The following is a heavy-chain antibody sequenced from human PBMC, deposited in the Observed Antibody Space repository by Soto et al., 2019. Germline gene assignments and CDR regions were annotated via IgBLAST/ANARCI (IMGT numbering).Heavy chain of an antibody. J-gene: IGHJ2*01. V-gene: IGHV4-39*07. D-gene: IGHD2-15*01. CDR2: IYHSGST. CDR3: ARRLMVVAATRAPTVTTPHYWYFDL. CDR1: GGSISSSSYY. Sequence: PSETLSLTCTVSGGSISSSSYYWGWIRQPPGKGLEWIGSIYHSGSTYYNPSLKSRVTISVDTSKNQFSLKLSSVTAADTAVYYCARRLMVVAATRAPTVTTPHYWYFDLWGRGTLVTVSS.